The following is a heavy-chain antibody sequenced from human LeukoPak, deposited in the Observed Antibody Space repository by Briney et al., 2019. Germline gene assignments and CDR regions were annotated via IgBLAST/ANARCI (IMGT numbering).Heavy chain of an antibody. CDR3: AKGYFGSGSPDYFDY. V-gene: IGHV3-30*18. CDR2: LTYDGTNE. Sequence: GGSLRLSCAASGFTFGDYGMHWVRQAPGKGLEWLTLLTYDGTNEYYADSVKGRFAISRDNSKNTLFLQMNSLRPEDTAVYYCAKGYFGSGSPDYFDYWGQGTLVTVSS. J-gene: IGHJ4*02. D-gene: IGHD3-10*01. CDR1: GFTFGDYG.